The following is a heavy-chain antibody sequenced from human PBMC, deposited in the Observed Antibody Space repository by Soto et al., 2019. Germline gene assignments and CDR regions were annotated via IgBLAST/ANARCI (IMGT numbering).Heavy chain of an antibody. CDR2: TSHRGST. CDR3: AREGHPSGCP. V-gene: IGHV4-4*02. Sequence: QVQLQESGPGLVKPSETLSLTCAVSGGSITSSDWWSWVRQPPGKGVEWIGETSHRGSTTYSPSLKGRVPLSVDNAKTRSPLRLRSVRAADTAVYYCAREGHPSGCPGGQGTLVTVSS. J-gene: IGHJ5*02. CDR1: GGSITSSDW. D-gene: IGHD6-19*01.